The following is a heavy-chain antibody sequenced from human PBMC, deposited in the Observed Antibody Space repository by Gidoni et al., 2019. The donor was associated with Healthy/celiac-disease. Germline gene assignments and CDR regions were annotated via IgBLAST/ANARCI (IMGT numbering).Heavy chain of an antibody. V-gene: IGHV3-23*01. CDR3: AKVSYSSGWYGGGSY. J-gene: IGHJ4*02. Sequence: GRFTISRDNSKNTLYLQMNSLRAEDTAVYYCAKVSYSSGWYGGGSYWGQGTLVTVSS. D-gene: IGHD6-19*01.